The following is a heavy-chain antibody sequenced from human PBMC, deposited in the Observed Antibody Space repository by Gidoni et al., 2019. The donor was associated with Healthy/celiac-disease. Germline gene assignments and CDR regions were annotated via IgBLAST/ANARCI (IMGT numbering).Heavy chain of an antibody. J-gene: IGHJ6*02. V-gene: IGHV3-21*01. CDR3: ARGDSSSPNYYYYGMDA. CDR1: GFTFSDYR. D-gene: IGHD6-6*01. Sequence: EVQLVESGGGLVKPVGSLRPSCAASGFTFSDYRMNWVRQAPGKGLEGSSSSSSSSSYMYYADSVKGRFTSYRDNAKNSLYLQMNSLRAEDTAVYYCARGDSSSPNYYYYGMDAWGQGTTLTVSS. CDR2: SSSSSSYM.